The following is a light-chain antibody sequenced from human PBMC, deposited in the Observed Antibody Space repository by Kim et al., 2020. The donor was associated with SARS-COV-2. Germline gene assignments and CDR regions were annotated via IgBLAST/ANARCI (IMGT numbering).Light chain of an antibody. CDR1: KLGDKY. V-gene: IGLV3-1*01. CDR3: QAWDSSTASYV. J-gene: IGLJ1*01. Sequence: PGQTASITCSGDKLGDKYACWYQQKPGQSPVLVIYQDSKRPSGIPERFSGSNSGNTATLTISGTQAMDEADYYCQAWDSSTASYVFGTATKVTVL. CDR2: QDS.